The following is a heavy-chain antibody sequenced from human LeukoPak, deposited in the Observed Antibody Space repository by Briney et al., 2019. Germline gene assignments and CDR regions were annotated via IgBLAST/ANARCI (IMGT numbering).Heavy chain of an antibody. J-gene: IGHJ6*03. CDR3: ARSPSFGDRMDV. D-gene: IGHD3-10*01. CDR1: GYSFTSYW. CDR2: IYPGDSPT. V-gene: IGHV5-51*01. Sequence: GVSLQISCKGSGYSFTSYWIGWVRQMPGKGLEGMGVIYPGDSPTRYSPSFQGQVTISADKSINTAYLQWSSLNASDTAMYYCARSPSFGDRMDVWGKGTTVTVSS.